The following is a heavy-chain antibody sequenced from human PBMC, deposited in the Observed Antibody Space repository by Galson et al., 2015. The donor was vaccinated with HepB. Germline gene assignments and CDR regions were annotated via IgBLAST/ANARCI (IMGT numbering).Heavy chain of an antibody. J-gene: IGHJ3*02. Sequence: SVKVSCKASGYTFTGYYMHWVRQAPGQGLEWMGRINPNSGGTNYAQKFQGRVTMTRDTSISTAYMELSRLRSDDTAVYYCARDDPLRYCSGGSCSYPDAFDIWGQGTMVTVSS. D-gene: IGHD2-15*01. CDR3: ARDDPLRYCSGGSCSYPDAFDI. CDR1: GYTFTGYY. CDR2: INPNSGGT. V-gene: IGHV1-2*06.